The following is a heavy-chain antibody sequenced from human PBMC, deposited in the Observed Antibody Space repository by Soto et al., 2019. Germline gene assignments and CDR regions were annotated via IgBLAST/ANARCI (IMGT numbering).Heavy chain of an antibody. CDR1: GYSFMNYG. D-gene: IGHD2-2*01. V-gene: IGHV1-18*01. CDR3: AREASVLIPAAQPSRFDS. J-gene: IGHJ4*02. Sequence: ASVKVSCKGFGYSFMNYGINWVRQAPGQGLEWVGWISPYSGYTHSAQKFHGRLTLTTDTAASTAYMELRILRSADTALYYCAREASVLIPAAQPSRFDSWGQGTLVTVS. CDR2: ISPYSGYT.